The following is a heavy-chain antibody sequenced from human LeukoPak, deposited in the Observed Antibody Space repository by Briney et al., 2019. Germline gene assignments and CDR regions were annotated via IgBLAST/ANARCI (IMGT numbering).Heavy chain of an antibody. D-gene: IGHD3-22*01. CDR2: ISSSSTI. CDR3: ARTLIVVVTDVGFDY. CDR1: GFTFSSYS. V-gene: IGHV3-48*01. Sequence: GGSLRLSCAASGFTFSSYSMNWVRQAPGKGLEWVSYISSSSTIYYAASVQGRFAISKDNAKNSLYLQMNSLRAEDTAVYYCARTLIVVVTDVGFDYWGQGNLVTVSS. J-gene: IGHJ4*02.